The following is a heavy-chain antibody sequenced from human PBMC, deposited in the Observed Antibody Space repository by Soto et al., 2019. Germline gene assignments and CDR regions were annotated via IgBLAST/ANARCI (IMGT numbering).Heavy chain of an antibody. J-gene: IGHJ5*02. CDR3: ARGGRVVVVVAATLLNWFDP. CDR2: INHSGST. Sequence: LQTLSLTGARYGGSLRSYYCRWIRTHPGKGLEWIGEINHSGSTNYNPSLKSRVTISVDTSKNQFSLKLSSVTAADTAVYYCARGGRVVVVVAATLLNWFDPWGQGTLVTVSS. CDR1: GGSLRSYY. V-gene: IGHV4-34*01. D-gene: IGHD2-15*01.